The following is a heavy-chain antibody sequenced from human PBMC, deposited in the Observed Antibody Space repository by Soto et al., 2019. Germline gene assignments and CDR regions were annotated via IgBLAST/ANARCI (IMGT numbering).Heavy chain of an antibody. CDR1: GGTFSSYA. D-gene: IGHD4-17*01. J-gene: IGHJ6*02. CDR3: ARILRSMTTVHYYYDDGMAV. CDR2: IIPIFGTA. Sequence: SVKVSCKASGGTFSSYAISWVRQAPGQGLEWMGGIIPIFGTANYAQKFQGRVTITADESTSTAYMELSSLRSEDTAVYFFARILRSMTTVHYYYDDGMAVWGQGTTVTVSS. V-gene: IGHV1-69*13.